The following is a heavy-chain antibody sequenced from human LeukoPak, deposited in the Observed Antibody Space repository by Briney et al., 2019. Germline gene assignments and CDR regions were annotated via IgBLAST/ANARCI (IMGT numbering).Heavy chain of an antibody. Sequence: GGSLRLSCAASGFTFSTFTMSWVRQAPGKGLEWVSAISGSGGGTYYADSVKGRLTISRDNSKNTLYLQMSSLRAEDTAVYYCAKAFSAYENWPPNWFDPWGQGTLVTVSS. D-gene: IGHD5-12*01. V-gene: IGHV3-23*01. CDR1: GFTFSTFT. CDR2: ISGSGGGT. CDR3: AKAFSAYENWPPNWFDP. J-gene: IGHJ5*02.